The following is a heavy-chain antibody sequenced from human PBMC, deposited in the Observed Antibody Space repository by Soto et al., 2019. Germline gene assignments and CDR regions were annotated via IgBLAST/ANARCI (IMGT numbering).Heavy chain of an antibody. CDR3: ARDMTSGTNDY. J-gene: IGHJ4*02. CDR1: GFTFSTYS. CDR2: ISRSSSFI. V-gene: IGHV3-21*02. D-gene: IGHD1-7*01. Sequence: VQLVESGGGLVKPGGSLTLSCVASGFTFSTYSMNWVRQAPGKGLEWVSSISRSSSFIYYTDSVKGRFTISRDNAENSLYLQMNSLRAEDTAVYYCARDMTSGTNDYWGQGTLVTVSS.